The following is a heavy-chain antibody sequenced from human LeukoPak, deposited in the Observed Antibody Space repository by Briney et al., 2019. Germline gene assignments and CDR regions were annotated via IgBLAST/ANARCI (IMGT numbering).Heavy chain of an antibody. Sequence: GGPLRLSCAASGFSVNSNYMSWVRQAPGKGLEWVLVIYSGGSTYYADSVKGRFTISRHISKNTLYLQMNSLRAEDTAVYYCVRALMGTSDHWGQGSLVTVSS. V-gene: IGHV3-53*01. CDR2: IYSGGST. CDR1: GFSVNSNY. D-gene: IGHD7-27*01. J-gene: IGHJ4*02. CDR3: VRALMGTSDH.